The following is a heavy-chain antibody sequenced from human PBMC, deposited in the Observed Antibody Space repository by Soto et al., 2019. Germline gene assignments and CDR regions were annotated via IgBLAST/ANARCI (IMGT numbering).Heavy chain of an antibody. D-gene: IGHD2-15*01. CDR2: IYYSGST. CDR3: ARAAYTVVTSYDAFDI. Sequence: PSETLSLTCTVSGGSISSYSWSWIRQPPGKGLEWIGYIYYSGSTNYNPSLKSRVTISIDTSKNQFSLKLSSVTVADTAVYYCARAAYTVVTSYDAFDICGQGTMVT. J-gene: IGHJ3*02. CDR1: GGSISSYS. V-gene: IGHV4-59*01.